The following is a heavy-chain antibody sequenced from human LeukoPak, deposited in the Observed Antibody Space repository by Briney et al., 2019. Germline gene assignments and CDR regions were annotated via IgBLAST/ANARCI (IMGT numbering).Heavy chain of an antibody. J-gene: IGHJ3*02. Sequence: SETLSLTCTVSGGSISSSSYYWGWIRQPPGKGLEWIGSIYYSGSTYYNPSLKSRVTISVDTSKNQFSLKLSSVTAADTAVYYCYTYYYDSSGYYYPKVGFSRASDDAFDIWGQGTMVTVSS. CDR3: YTYYYDSSGYYYPKVGFSRASDDAFDI. CDR1: GGSISSSSYY. V-gene: IGHV4-39*07. D-gene: IGHD3-22*01. CDR2: IYYSGST.